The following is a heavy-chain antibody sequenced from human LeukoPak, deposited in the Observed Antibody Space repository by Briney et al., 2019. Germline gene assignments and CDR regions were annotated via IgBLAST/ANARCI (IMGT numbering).Heavy chain of an antibody. CDR3: ARERDYYDSSGYYYGLDY. J-gene: IGHJ4*02. Sequence: GGSLRLSCAASGFTFSDYYMSWIRQAPGKGLEWVSYISSSGSTIYYADSVKGRFTISRDNAKNSLYLQMNSLRAEDTAVYYCARERDYYDSSGYYYGLDYWGQGTLVTVSS. V-gene: IGHV3-11*01. CDR2: ISSSGSTI. CDR1: GFTFSDYY. D-gene: IGHD3-22*01.